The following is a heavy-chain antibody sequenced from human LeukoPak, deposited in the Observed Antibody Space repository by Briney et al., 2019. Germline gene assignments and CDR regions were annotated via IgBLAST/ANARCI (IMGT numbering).Heavy chain of an antibody. CDR2: ISTSGNI. CDR1: GSSMNGFQ. J-gene: IGHJ5*02. Sequence: SETLSLTCTVSGSSMNGFQWSWIRQPAGKGLEWIGRISTSGNINYTPSLKSRVTMSVDTSKNQFSLKLTSVAAADTAVYFCARGQSYRKSQNWFGPWGQGTLVTVSS. D-gene: IGHD4-11*01. CDR3: ARGQSYRKSQNWFGP. V-gene: IGHV4-4*07.